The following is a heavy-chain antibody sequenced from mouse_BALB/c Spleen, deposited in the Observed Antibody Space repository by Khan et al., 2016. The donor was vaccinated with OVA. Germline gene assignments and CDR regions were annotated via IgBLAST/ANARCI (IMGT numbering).Heavy chain of an antibody. CDR2: INPSTGYT. V-gene: IGHV1-7*01. J-gene: IGHJ2*01. CDR3: AKRGLRWDFYY. CDR1: GYTFINYW. Sequence: QVQLQQSGAELAKPGASVKMSCKASGYTFINYWILWIKQRPGQGLEWIGYINPSTGYTEYNQNFKEKATLTADLYSSTVYMQLSSLQSEDSSVYYCAKRGLRWDFYYWGQGTTLTVSS. D-gene: IGHD1-1*01.